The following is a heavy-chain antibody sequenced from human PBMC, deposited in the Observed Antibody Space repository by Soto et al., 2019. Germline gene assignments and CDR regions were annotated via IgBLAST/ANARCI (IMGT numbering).Heavy chain of an antibody. D-gene: IGHD3-22*01. CDR3: ASPSRFDSSGYYFDS. V-gene: IGHV4-34*01. CDR1: GGSFSGYY. CDR2: INHSGTT. J-gene: IGHJ4*02. Sequence: SETLSLTCAVYGGSFSGYYWSWIRQPPGKGLEWIGEINHSGTTKYNPSLKSRVTISVDTSKNQFSLKLSSVTAADTAVYYRASPSRFDSSGYYFDSWGQGTQVTVSS.